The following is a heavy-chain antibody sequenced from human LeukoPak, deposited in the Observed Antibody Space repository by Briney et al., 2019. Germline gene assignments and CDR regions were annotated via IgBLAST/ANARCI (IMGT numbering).Heavy chain of an antibody. CDR2: IWYDGSNK. CDR1: GFTFSSYG. D-gene: IGHD3-16*01. V-gene: IGHV3-33*01. J-gene: IGHJ4*02. Sequence: GRSLRLSCAASGFTFSSYGMHWVRQAPGKGLEWVAVIWYDGSNKYYADSVKGRFTISRDNSKNTLYLQMNSLRAEDTAVYYCARDSRAYGGGNDYWGQGTLVTVSS. CDR3: ARDSRAYGGGNDY.